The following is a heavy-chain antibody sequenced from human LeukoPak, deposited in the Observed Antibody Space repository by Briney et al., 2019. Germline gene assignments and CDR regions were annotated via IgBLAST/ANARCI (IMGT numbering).Heavy chain of an antibody. J-gene: IGHJ4*02. CDR2: ISSTGSNI. Sequence: GGSLRLSCAVSGFTFSGYTMNWVRQAPGKGLEWVSSISSTGSNIYYADSVKGRFTISRDNAKSSLYLQMNSLRAEDTAVYYCAKDVGDYPSWIDYWGQGTLVTVSS. D-gene: IGHD4-17*01. CDR3: AKDVGDYPSWIDY. CDR1: GFTFSGYT. V-gene: IGHV3-21*04.